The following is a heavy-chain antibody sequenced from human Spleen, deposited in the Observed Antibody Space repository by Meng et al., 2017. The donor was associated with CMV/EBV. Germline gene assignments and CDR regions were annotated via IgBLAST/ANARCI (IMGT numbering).Heavy chain of an antibody. Sequence: SETLSLTCTVSGDSMSSGDYYWTWIRQPPGKGREWIGYTHYSGTTYYNPSLMSRVAISVDTSKNQFSLNLNSVTASDTAVYYCARQHYDFWSGHMYNWFDPWGQGTLVTVSS. CDR1: GDSMSSGDYY. CDR3: ARQHYDFWSGHMYNWFDP. CDR2: THYSGTT. D-gene: IGHD3-3*01. J-gene: IGHJ5*02. V-gene: IGHV4-30-4*08.